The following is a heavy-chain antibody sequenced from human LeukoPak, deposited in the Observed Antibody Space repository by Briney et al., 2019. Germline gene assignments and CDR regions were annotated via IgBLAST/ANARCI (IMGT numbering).Heavy chain of an antibody. J-gene: IGHJ5*02. V-gene: IGHV1-46*01. D-gene: IGHD2-21*02. CDR1: GYTFTNYF. CDR3: ARRDCVGDCYSNWFDP. CDR2: INPRGGST. Sequence: GSVTVSCKASGYTFTNYFMHWVRQAPGQGLEWMGIINPRGGSTGYAQKFQGRITMTTDMSTRTVYMELSSLESEDTAVYYCARRDCVGDCYSNWFDPWGQGTLVTVSS.